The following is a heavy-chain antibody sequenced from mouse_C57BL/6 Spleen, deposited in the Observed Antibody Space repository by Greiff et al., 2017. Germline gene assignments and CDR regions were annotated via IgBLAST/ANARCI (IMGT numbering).Heavy chain of an antibody. V-gene: IGHV1-61*01. CDR2: IYPSDSET. Sequence: QVQLQQPGAELVRPGSSVKLSCKASGYTFTSYWMDWVKQRPGHGLEWIGNIYPSDSETHYNQKFKDKATLTVDKSSSTAYMQLSSLTSEDSAVYYCARVYDYDVSDYWGQGTTLTVSS. J-gene: IGHJ2*01. D-gene: IGHD2-4*01. CDR1: GYTFTSYW. CDR3: ARVYDYDVSDY.